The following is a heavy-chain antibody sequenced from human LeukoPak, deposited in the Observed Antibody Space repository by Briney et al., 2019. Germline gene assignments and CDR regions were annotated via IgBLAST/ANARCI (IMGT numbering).Heavy chain of an antibody. Sequence: PGGSLRLSCAGSEFIFSSHWMIWVRQAPGKGLEWVANIKQDGSEKYYVDSVKGRFTISRDNTKSSMYLEMNSPRAEDTAVYYCVRYRDGEYDFWGQGSLVTVSS. V-gene: IGHV3-7*01. CDR3: VRYRDGEYDF. J-gene: IGHJ4*02. CDR2: IKQDGSEK. D-gene: IGHD4-17*01. CDR1: EFIFSSHW.